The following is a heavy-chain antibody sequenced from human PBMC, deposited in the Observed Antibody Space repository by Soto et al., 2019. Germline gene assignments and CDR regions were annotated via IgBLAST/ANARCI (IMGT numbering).Heavy chain of an antibody. CDR3: AKVGPEYRCYEYFDY. CDR2: MSYDGLNI. Sequence: QVQLEESGGGVVQPGRSLRLSCAASGFTFRSYGIHWVRQAPGKGLEWVAFMSYDGLNIHYGDSVRGRFTISRDNYKNPLYLEMNNLRPEDTAVYYCAKVGPEYRCYEYFDYWGQGTLVTVSS. D-gene: IGHD5-12*01. CDR1: GFTFRSYG. J-gene: IGHJ4*02. V-gene: IGHV3-30*02.